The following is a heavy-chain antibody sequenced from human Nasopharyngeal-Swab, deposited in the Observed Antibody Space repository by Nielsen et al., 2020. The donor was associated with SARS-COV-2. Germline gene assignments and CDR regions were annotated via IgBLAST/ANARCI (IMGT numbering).Heavy chain of an antibody. J-gene: IGHJ3*01. Sequence: ASVKVSCKSSGYTFTNYYIQWVRQAPGQGLEWVGIIHPSGGSTNYAQKVQGRVTITTDTSTSNVYMELSSLRSDDTAIYYCARDLGEHHSNVGSFYADAYDFWGQGTMVTVSS. D-gene: IGHD3-10*01. CDR2: IHPSGGST. V-gene: IGHV1-46*01. CDR1: GYTFTNYY. CDR3: ARDLGEHHSNVGSFYADAYDF.